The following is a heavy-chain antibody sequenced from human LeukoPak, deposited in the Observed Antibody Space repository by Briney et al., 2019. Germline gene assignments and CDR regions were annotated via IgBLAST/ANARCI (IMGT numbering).Heavy chain of an antibody. V-gene: IGHV3-23*01. CDR3: AKGQYYYDSSGYCDY. J-gene: IGHJ4*02. CDR1: GFTFSSYA. D-gene: IGHD3-22*01. Sequence: GGSLRLSCAASGFTFSSYAMSWVRQPPGKGLEWVSAISGSGGSTYYADSVKGRFTISRDDSKNTLYLQMNSLRAEDTAVYYCAKGQYYYDSSGYCDYWGQGTLVTVSS. CDR2: ISGSGGST.